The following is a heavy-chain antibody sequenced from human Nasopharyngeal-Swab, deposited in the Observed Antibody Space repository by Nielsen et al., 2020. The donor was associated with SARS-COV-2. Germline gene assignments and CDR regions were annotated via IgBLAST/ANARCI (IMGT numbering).Heavy chain of an antibody. Sequence: SETLSLTCVVHDGSFSGYYWSWIRQSPGRGLGWIGEINHSGSTNYNLSLKSRVTISVGTSKNQFSLRLTSVTAADTAVYYCARGIFATIRRFDPWGQGTLVTVSS. D-gene: IGHD2-15*01. CDR1: DGSFSGYY. J-gene: IGHJ5*02. CDR3: ARGIFATIRRFDP. V-gene: IGHV4-34*01. CDR2: INHSGST.